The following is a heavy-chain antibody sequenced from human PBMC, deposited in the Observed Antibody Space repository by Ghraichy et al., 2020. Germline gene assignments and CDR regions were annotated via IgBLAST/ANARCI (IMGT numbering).Heavy chain of an antibody. J-gene: IGHJ6*02. CDR3: AKDPVWDYVWGSQITLGDNSYYYYGMDV. D-gene: IGHD3-16*01. CDR2: ISGSGGST. CDR1: GFTFSSYA. Sequence: LSLTCAASGFTFSSYAMSWVRQAPGKGLEWVSAISGSGGSTYYADSVKGRFSISRDNSKNTLYLQMNSLRAEDTAVYYCAKDPVWDYVWGSQITLGDNSYYYYGMDVWGQGTTVTVSS. V-gene: IGHV3-23*01.